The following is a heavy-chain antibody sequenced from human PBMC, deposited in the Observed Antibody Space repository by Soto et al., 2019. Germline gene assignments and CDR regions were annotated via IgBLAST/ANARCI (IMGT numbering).Heavy chain of an antibody. CDR2: IYYSGST. D-gene: IGHD6-19*01. Sequence: PSETLSLTFTVSGGSISSSSYYWGWIRQPPGKGLEWIGSIYYSGSTYYNPSLKSRVTISVDTSKNQFSLKLSSVTAADTAVYYCARGYSSGWYSHDHYYFDYWGQGTLVTVSS. CDR1: GGSISSSSYY. CDR3: ARGYSSGWYSHDHYYFDY. V-gene: IGHV4-39*01. J-gene: IGHJ4*02.